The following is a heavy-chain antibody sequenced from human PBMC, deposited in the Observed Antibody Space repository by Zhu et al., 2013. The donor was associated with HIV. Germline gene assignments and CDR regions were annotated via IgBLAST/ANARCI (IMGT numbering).Heavy chain of an antibody. CDR3: ARVVASSGYSTLDI. D-gene: IGHD3-22*01. J-gene: IGHJ3*02. Sequence: QVQLQESGPGLVKPSETLSLTCTVSGGSISSSSYYWGWIRQPPGKGLEWIGSIYYSGSTYYNPSLKSRVTISVDTSKNQFSLKLSSVTAADTAVYYCARVVASSGYSTLDIWGQGTMVTVSS. CDR2: IYYSGST. V-gene: IGHV4-39*07. CDR1: GGSISSSSYY.